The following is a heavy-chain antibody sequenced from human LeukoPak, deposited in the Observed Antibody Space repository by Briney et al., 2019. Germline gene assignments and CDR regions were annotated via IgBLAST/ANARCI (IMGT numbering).Heavy chain of an antibody. Sequence: GASVKVSCKASGYTFTGYYMHWVRQAPGQGLEWMGWINPNSGGTSYAQKFQGRVTMTRDTSISTAYMELSRLRSDDTAVYYCARDPGKVWAAAVHYYMDVWGKGTTVTISS. D-gene: IGHD6-13*01. V-gene: IGHV1-2*02. CDR3: ARDPGKVWAAAVHYYMDV. CDR2: INPNSGGT. J-gene: IGHJ6*03. CDR1: GYTFTGYY.